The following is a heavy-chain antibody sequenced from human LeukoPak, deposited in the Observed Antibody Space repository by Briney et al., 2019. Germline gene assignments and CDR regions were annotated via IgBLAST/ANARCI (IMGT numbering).Heavy chain of an antibody. CDR2: IGIAGDT. V-gene: IGHV3-13*04. D-gene: IGHD6-19*01. J-gene: IGHJ4*02. CDR1: GFTFTNYD. Sequence: GGSLRLSRAASGFTFTNYDMHWVRQVTGKGLEWVSAIGIAGDTYYPGSVRGRFTISRENAKNSLYLQMNSLRDGDTAVYYCVRGGSGWYYFDYWGQGTLVTVSS. CDR3: VRGGSGWYYFDY.